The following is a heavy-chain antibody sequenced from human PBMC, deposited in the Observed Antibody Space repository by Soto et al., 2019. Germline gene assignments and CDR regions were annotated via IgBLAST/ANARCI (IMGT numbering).Heavy chain of an antibody. Sequence: SETLSLTCTVSGGSISSYYWSWIRQPPGKGLEWIGYIYYSGSTNYNPSLKSRVTISVDTSKNQFSLKLSSVAAADTAVYYCARDGRYCSSTSCYYYYGMDVWGQGTTVTVSS. V-gene: IGHV4-59*01. CDR1: GGSISSYY. J-gene: IGHJ6*02. D-gene: IGHD2-2*01. CDR3: ARDGRYCSSTSCYYYYGMDV. CDR2: IYYSGST.